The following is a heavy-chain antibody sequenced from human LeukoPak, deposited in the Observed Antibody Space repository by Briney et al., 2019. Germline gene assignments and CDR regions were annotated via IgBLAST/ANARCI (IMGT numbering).Heavy chain of an antibody. D-gene: IGHD3-22*01. J-gene: IGHJ4*02. CDR1: GGSISSSSYY. Sequence: SETLSLTCTVSGGSISSSSYYWGWIRQPPGKGLEWIGSIYYSGSTYYNPSLKSRVTISVDTSKNQFSLKLSSVTAADTAVYYCARGYSSGRGLSYYDSSGPYYFDYWGQGTLVTVSS. CDR3: ARGYSSGRGLSYYDSSGPYYFDY. CDR2: IYYSGST. V-gene: IGHV4-39*07.